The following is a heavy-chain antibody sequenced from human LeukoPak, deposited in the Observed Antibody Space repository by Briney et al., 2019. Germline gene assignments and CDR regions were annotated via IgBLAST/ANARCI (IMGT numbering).Heavy chain of an antibody. Sequence: GRSLRLSCAASGFTFSSYVMHWVRQAPGKGLEWVTVIWYDGSNKYYADSVKGRFTISRDNSKNTLYLQMNSLRAEDTAVYYCVKDRYSSGWYVGDNWGQGTLVTVSS. J-gene: IGHJ4*02. CDR1: GFTFSSYV. CDR3: VKDRYSSGWYVGDN. V-gene: IGHV3-33*06. CDR2: IWYDGSNK. D-gene: IGHD6-19*01.